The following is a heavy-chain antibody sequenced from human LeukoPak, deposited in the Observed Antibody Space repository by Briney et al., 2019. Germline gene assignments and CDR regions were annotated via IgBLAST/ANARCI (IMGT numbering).Heavy chain of an antibody. D-gene: IGHD3-22*01. Sequence: GGSLRLSCAASGFTFSSYSMNWVRQAPGKGLEWVSYISSSSSTIYYADSVKGRFTISRDNAKNSLYLQMNSLRAEDTAVYYCARDRRTIYYYDSSGYDYWGQGTLVTVSS. CDR1: GFTFSSYS. CDR2: ISSSSSTI. V-gene: IGHV3-48*01. J-gene: IGHJ4*02. CDR3: ARDRRTIYYYDSSGYDY.